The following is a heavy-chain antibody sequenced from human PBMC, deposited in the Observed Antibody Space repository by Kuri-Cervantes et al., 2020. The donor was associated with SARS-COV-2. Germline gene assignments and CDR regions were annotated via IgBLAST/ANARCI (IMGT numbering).Heavy chain of an antibody. CDR1: GGSISSYY. V-gene: IGHV4-59*12. CDR2: IYYSGST. D-gene: IGHD6-13*01. Sequence: SETLSLTCTVSGGSISSYYWSWIRQPPGKGLEWIGYIYYSGSTYYNPSLKSRVTISVDTSKNQFSLKLSSVTAADTAVYYCARVTGSSSWYDSRPNHNWFDPWGQGTLVTVSS. J-gene: IGHJ5*02. CDR3: ARVTGSSSWYDSRPNHNWFDP.